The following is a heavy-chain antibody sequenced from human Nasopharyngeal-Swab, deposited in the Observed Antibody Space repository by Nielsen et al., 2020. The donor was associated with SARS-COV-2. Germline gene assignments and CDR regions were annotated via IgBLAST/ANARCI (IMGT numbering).Heavy chain of an antibody. V-gene: IGHV3-21*01. J-gene: IGHJ4*02. CDR1: GFTFSSYS. Sequence: GGSLRLSCAASGFTFSSYSMNWVRQAPGKGLEWVSSIRSSSSYIYYADSVKGRFTISRDNAKNSLYLQMNSLRAKDTAVYYCARDVWITMVRGVIDYWGQGTLVTVSS. CDR2: IRSSSSYI. D-gene: IGHD3-10*01. CDR3: ARDVWITMVRGVIDY.